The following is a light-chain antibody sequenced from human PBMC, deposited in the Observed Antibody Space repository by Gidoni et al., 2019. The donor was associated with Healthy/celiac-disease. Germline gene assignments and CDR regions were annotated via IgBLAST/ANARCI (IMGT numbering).Light chain of an antibody. Sequence: EIELTQSPATLSSSPGERATISCRASQHVSSYLAWYQQKPGKAPRLLIYDASNRATGIPARFSGSGSGTDFTLTISSLQPEDFAVYYCQQRDNCPALTFGGGTKVEIK. CDR2: DAS. CDR3: QQRDNCPALT. CDR1: QHVSSY. V-gene: IGKV3-11*01. J-gene: IGKJ4*01.